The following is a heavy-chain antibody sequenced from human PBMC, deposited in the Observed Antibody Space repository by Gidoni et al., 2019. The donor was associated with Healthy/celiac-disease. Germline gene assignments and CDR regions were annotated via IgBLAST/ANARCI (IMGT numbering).Heavy chain of an antibody. D-gene: IGHD3-10*01. Sequence: QVQLQQWGAGLLKPSETLSLTCAGYGGSFSGYYWSWIRQPPGKGLEWIGEINHSGCTNYNPSLKSRVTISVDTSKNQFSLKLSSVTAADTAVYYCASRRVLLWFGELYYGMDVWGQGTTVTVSS. CDR2: INHSGCT. J-gene: IGHJ6*02. V-gene: IGHV4-34*01. CDR3: ASRRVLLWFGELYYGMDV. CDR1: GGSFSGYY.